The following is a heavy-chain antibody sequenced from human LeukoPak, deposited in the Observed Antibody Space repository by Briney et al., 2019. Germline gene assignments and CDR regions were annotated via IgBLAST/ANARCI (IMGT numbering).Heavy chain of an antibody. D-gene: IGHD2-2*01. CDR1: GFTFSSYS. J-gene: IGHJ6*02. CDR2: ISSSSSYI. V-gene: IGHV3-21*01. Sequence: PGGSLRLSCAASGFTFSSYSMNWVRQAPGKGLEWVSSISSSSSYIYYADSVKGRFTISRDNAKNSLYLQMNSLRAEDTAVYYCARDQSKDIVVVPAAMTVGYYYYYGMDVWGQGTTVTVSS. CDR3: ARDQSKDIVVVPAAMTVGYYYYYGMDV.